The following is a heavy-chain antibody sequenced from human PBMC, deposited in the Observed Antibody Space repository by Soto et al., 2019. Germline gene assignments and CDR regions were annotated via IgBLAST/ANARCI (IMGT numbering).Heavy chain of an antibody. V-gene: IGHV1-18*01. CDR3: ARHHGPTTSENWFDP. CDR2: ISTYSGDT. J-gene: IGHJ5*02. CDR1: GYTFFTYD. Sequence: QVHLVQSGVEVKTPGASVKVSCQASGYTFFTYDISWVRQAPGQGLEWMGWISTYSGDTKYAQKFQGRVTMTTDTSTTKAYLELRGLRSDDTAVYYCARHHGPTTSENWFDPWGQGTLVTVSS. D-gene: IGHD5-12*01.